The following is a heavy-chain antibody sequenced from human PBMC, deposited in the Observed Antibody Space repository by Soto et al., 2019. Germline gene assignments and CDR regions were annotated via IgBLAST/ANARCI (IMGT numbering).Heavy chain of an antibody. Sequence: QVQLQESGPGLVKPSQTLSLTCTVSGGSISSGGYYWSWIRQHPGKGLDWIGYIYYSGSTYYNPSLKSRVTISVDTSKNQFSLKLSSVTAADTAVYYCARDRGDTAMNKYYFDYWGQGTLVTVSS. CDR3: ARDRGDTAMNKYYFDY. V-gene: IGHV4-31*03. J-gene: IGHJ4*02. D-gene: IGHD5-18*01. CDR2: IYYSGST. CDR1: GGSISSGGYY.